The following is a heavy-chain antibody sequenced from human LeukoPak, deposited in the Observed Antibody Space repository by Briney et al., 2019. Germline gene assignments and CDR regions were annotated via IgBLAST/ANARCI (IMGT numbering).Heavy chain of an antibody. CDR1: GYTFTGYY. Sequence: ASVKVSCKASGYTFTGYYIHWVRQAPGQGLEWMGWINPHSGGTNYAQKFQGRVTMTRDTSISTAYMELSRLRSDDTAVYYCARMVRGVNGKGAFDIWGQGTMVTVSS. CDR3: ARMVRGVNGKGAFDI. J-gene: IGHJ3*02. V-gene: IGHV1-2*02. CDR2: INPHSGGT. D-gene: IGHD3-10*01.